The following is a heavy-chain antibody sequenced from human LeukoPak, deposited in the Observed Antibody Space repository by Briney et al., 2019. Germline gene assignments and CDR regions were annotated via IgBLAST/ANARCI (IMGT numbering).Heavy chain of an antibody. J-gene: IGHJ4*02. CDR2: IYYSGST. CDR1: AGSISSGGYY. V-gene: IGHV4-31*03. CDR3: ARGSAGTIDY. D-gene: IGHD6-13*01. Sequence: SQTLSLTCTVSAGSISSGGYYLSWIRQHPGKSLEWIGYIYYSGSTYYNPSLKSRVTISVDTSKNQFSLKLSSVTAADTAVYYCARGSAGTIDYWGQGTLVTVSS.